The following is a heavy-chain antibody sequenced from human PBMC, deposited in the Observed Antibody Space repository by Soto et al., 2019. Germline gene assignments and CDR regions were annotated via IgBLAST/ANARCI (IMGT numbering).Heavy chain of an antibody. J-gene: IGHJ4*02. CDR2: VYHSGST. CDR3: ARLAGLSTISYYFDF. CDR1: GGSISSGGYS. Sequence: SETLSLTCAVSGGSISSGGYSWSWIRQPPGKGLEWIGYVYHSGSTYYNPSLKTRVTISIAKSKSQFSLKLSSVTAADSAVYFCARLAGLSTISYYFDFWGQGALVTVSS. V-gene: IGHV4-30-2*01. D-gene: IGHD2-21*02.